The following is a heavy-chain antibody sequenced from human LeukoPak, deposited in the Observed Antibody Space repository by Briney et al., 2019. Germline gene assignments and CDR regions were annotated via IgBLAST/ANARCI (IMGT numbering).Heavy chain of an antibody. V-gene: IGHV5-51*01. D-gene: IGHD3-22*01. CDR1: GYSFTNYW. CDR2: IYPGDSET. Sequence: GESLKISCQASGYSFTNYWIVWVRQMPGKGLEWMGIIYPGDSETTYSPSFQGQVTISADKSINTAYLQWSSLKASDTAMYYCARRSPYGDLYDSSGYFDSWGQGTLVTVSS. CDR3: ARRSPYGDLYDSSGYFDS. J-gene: IGHJ4*02.